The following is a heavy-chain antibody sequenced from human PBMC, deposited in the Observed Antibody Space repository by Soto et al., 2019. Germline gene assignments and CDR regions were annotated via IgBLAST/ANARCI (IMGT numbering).Heavy chain of an antibody. D-gene: IGHD3-22*01. CDR2: INHSGST. CDR3: VGETYYYDGNGYTFTN. V-gene: IGHV4-61*01. Sequence: SETLSLTCIVSGDSVTSGSYYWTWLRQPPGKGLEWIGEINHSGSTNYNPSLKSRVTISVDKSMNRLSLILRSVTAADTAVYYCVGETYYYDGNGYTFTNWGQGTQVTVSS. CDR1: GDSVTSGSYY. J-gene: IGHJ4*02.